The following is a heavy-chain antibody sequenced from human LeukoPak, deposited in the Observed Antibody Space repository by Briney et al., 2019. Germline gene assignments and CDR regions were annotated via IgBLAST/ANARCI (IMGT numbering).Heavy chain of an antibody. CDR1: GFTFSSYA. CDR2: ISGSGGIT. J-gene: IGHJ6*03. V-gene: IGHV3-23*01. CDR3: TKGDYYDSSGVGYYYYYMDV. D-gene: IGHD3-22*01. Sequence: GGSLRLSCAASGFTFSSYAMSWVRQAPGKGLEWVSAISGSGGITYYADSVKGRFTISRDNSKNTLYLQMNSLRAEDTAVYYCTKGDYYDSSGVGYYYYYMDVWGKGTTVTISS.